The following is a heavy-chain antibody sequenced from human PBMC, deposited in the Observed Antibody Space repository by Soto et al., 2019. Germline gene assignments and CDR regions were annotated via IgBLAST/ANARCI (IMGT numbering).Heavy chain of an antibody. CDR2: INAGNGNT. CDR1: GYTFTSYA. Sequence: GASVKVSCKASGYTFTSYAMHWVRQAPGQRLEWMGWINAGNGNTKYSQKFQGRVTITRDTSASTAYMELSSLRSEDTAVYYCARGGPYYDFWSGYPDTYYYYGMDVWGQGTTVTVSS. J-gene: IGHJ6*02. V-gene: IGHV1-3*01. D-gene: IGHD3-3*01. CDR3: ARGGPYYDFWSGYPDTYYYYGMDV.